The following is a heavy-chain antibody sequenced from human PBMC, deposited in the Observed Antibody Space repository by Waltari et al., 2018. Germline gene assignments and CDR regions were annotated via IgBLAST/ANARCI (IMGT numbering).Heavy chain of an antibody. D-gene: IGHD1-26*01. V-gene: IGHV4-59*11. CDR2: IYYSGST. CDR1: GGSISSHY. J-gene: IGHJ4*02. CDR3: ARDVPGRGSSDY. Sequence: QVQLQESGPGLVKPSETLSLTCTVSGGSISSHYWSWLRQPPGKGLEWIGYIYYSGSTNYNPSLKSRVTISVDTSKNQFSLKLSSVTAADTAVYYCARDVPGRGSSDYWGQGTLVTVSS.